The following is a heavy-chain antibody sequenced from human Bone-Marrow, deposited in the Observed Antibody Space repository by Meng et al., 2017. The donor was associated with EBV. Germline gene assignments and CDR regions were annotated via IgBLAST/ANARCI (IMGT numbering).Heavy chain of an antibody. CDR1: GESFSGYY. D-gene: IGHD1-26*01. CDR2: INHSGST. CDR3: ARGSLGWELPRPFDY. V-gene: IGHV4-34*01. J-gene: IGHJ4*02. Sequence: QVQLQQWGAGLLKPSETLSPTCAVYGESFSGYYWNWIRQPPGKGLEWIGEINHSGSTNYNPSLKSRVTISVDTSKNQFSLKLSSVTAADTAVYYCARGSLGWELPRPFDYWGQGTLVTASS.